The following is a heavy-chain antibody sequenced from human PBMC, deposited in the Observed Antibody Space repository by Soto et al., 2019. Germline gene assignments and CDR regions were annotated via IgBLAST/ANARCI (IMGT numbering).Heavy chain of an antibody. Sequence: QVQLVQSGGEVKKPGASVKVSCKASGYTFTSNGITWVRQAPGQGLEYLGWISTYNGNTDFAQKVQNRVTLTTDTSTSTAYMELRSLRPDDTAVYYCARAKVLITPNWFDPWGQGTLVTVSS. CDR3: ARAKVLITPNWFDP. CDR2: ISTYNGNT. V-gene: IGHV1-18*01. CDR1: GYTFTSNG. J-gene: IGHJ5*02. D-gene: IGHD3-16*01.